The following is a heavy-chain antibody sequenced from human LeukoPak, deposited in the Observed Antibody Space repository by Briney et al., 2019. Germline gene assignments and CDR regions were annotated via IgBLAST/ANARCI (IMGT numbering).Heavy chain of an antibody. V-gene: IGHV3-30-3*01. CDR1: GFTFSSYA. J-gene: IGHJ4*02. Sequence: GGSLRLSCAASGFTFSSYAMHWVRQAPGKGLEWVAVISYDGSNKYYADSVKGRFTISRDNAKNTLYLQMNSLRAEDTAVYYCARERDIVVVTAIGYWGQGTLVTVSS. CDR3: ARERDIVVVTAIGY. D-gene: IGHD2-21*02. CDR2: ISYDGSNK.